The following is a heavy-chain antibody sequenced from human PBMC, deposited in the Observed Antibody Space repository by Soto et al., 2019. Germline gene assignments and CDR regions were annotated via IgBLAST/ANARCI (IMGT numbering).Heavy chain of an antibody. D-gene: IGHD5-18*01. V-gene: IGHV3-53*04. CDR1: GFTVSSNY. CDR3: ARGGYPYYFDY. Sequence: EVQLVESGGGLVQPGGSLRLSCAASGFTVSSNYMSWVRQAPGKGLEWVSVIYSGGSTYYADSVKGRFTISRHNAKNPLYLQMNSLRAEDTAVYYCARGGYPYYFDYWGQGTLVTVSS. J-gene: IGHJ4*02. CDR2: IYSGGST.